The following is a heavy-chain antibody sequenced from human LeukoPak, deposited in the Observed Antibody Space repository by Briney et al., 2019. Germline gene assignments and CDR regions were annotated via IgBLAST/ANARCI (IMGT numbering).Heavy chain of an antibody. Sequence: ASVNIPCKASGYSFTTYYIHWVRQAPGQGLEWMGIINPSGGNTNYAQKFQGRITMTRDTSTSTVYMEVGSLRSEDTAIYYCARGERDFDYWGQGTLVTVSS. CDR1: GYSFTTYY. CDR2: INPSGGNT. V-gene: IGHV1-46*01. J-gene: IGHJ4*02. D-gene: IGHD5-24*01. CDR3: ARGERDFDY.